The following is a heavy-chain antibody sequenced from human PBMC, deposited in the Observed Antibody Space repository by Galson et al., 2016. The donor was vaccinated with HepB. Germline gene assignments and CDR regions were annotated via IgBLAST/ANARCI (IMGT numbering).Heavy chain of an antibody. J-gene: IGHJ4*02. CDR2: IKEDGGEN. CDR1: GFTFSSYW. V-gene: IGHV3-7*01. Sequence: SLRLSCAASGFTFSSYWMSWVRQAPGKGLEWVANIKEDGGENYYVVSVRGRFSTSRDNAKNSLYLQMNSLRAEDTAVYYCARVGWSSVTGHTNFDYWGQGSLVTVSS. D-gene: IGHD2-21*02. CDR3: ARVGWSSVTGHTNFDY.